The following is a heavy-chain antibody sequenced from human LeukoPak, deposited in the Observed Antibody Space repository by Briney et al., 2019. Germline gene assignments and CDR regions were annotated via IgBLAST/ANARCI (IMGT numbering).Heavy chain of an antibody. D-gene: IGHD3-22*01. V-gene: IGHV3-23*01. CDR3: AKGSYYDSSGSFYFDY. J-gene: IGHJ4*02. CDR2: ISGSGDNT. CDR1: GFTFSSYA. Sequence: GGSLRLSCAASGFTFSSYAMSWVRQAPGKGLEWVSGISGSGDNTYYADSVKGRFTISRDNSKNTVYLQVNSLGTEDTAAYYCAKGSYYDSSGSFYFDYWGQGTLVTVSS.